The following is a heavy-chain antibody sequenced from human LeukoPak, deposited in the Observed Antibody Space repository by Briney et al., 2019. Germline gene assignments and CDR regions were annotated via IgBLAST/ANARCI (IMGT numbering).Heavy chain of an antibody. Sequence: ASVKVSCKASGYTFTSYDINWVRQATGQGLEWMGWMNPNSGNTGYAQKFQGRVTITRNTSISTAYMELSSLRSEDTAVYYCARGVEMLAGAFGYWGQGTLVTVSS. D-gene: IGHD5-24*01. V-gene: IGHV1-8*03. J-gene: IGHJ4*02. CDR1: GYTFTSYD. CDR3: ARGVEMLAGAFGY. CDR2: MNPNSGNT.